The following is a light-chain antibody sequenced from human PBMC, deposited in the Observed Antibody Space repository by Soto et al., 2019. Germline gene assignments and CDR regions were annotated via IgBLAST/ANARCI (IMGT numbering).Light chain of an antibody. CDR2: DVS. CDR3: FLHP. Sequence: QSVLTQPRSVSGSPGQSVTISCTGTSSDVGGYNYVSWYQQHPGKAPKLMIYDVSKRPSGVPDRFSGSKSGNTASLTISGLQAEDEADYYCFLHPFDGGTKLTVL. V-gene: IGLV2-11*01. J-gene: IGLJ2*01. CDR1: SSDVGGYNY.